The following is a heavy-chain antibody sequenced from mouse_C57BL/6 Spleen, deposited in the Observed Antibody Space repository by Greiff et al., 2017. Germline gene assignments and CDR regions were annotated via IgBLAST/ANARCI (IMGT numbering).Heavy chain of an antibody. Sequence: EVQRVESGPELVKPGASVKIPCKASGYTFTDYNMDWVKQSHGKSLEWIGDINPNNGGTIYNQKFKGKATLTVDKSSSTAYMELRSLTSEDTAVYYCARKTIWYCDVWGTGTTVTVSS. CDR1: GYTFTDYN. CDR2: INPNNGGT. V-gene: IGHV1-18*01. J-gene: IGHJ1*03. CDR3: ARKTIWYCDV. D-gene: IGHD2-12*01.